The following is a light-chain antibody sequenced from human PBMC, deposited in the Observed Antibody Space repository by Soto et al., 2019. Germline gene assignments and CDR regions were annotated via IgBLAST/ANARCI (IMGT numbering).Light chain of an antibody. CDR1: QSVSSNF. CDR3: QQRNNWPPIT. J-gene: IGKJ5*01. CDR2: GAS. Sequence: EIVLTQSPGTLSLSPGERATLSCRASQSVSSNFLAWYQEKLGQAPRLLIYGASKRATGIPDRFSGSGSGTDFTLTISRLEPEDFAIYYCQQRNNWPPITFGQGTRLEIK. V-gene: IGKV3D-20*02.